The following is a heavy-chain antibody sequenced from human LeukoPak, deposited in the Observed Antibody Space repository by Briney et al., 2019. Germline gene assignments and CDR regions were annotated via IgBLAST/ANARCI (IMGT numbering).Heavy chain of an antibody. Sequence: ASVKVSCKASGYTFTSYDINWVRQATGQGLEWMGWMNPNSGNTGYAQKFQGRVNMTRNTSTSTAYMELSSLRSEDTAVYYCARGFYCTSTSCYAQYLDYWGQGALVTVSS. D-gene: IGHD2-2*01. CDR1: GYTFTSYD. J-gene: IGHJ4*02. V-gene: IGHV1-8*01. CDR3: ARGFYCTSTSCYAQYLDY. CDR2: MNPNSGNT.